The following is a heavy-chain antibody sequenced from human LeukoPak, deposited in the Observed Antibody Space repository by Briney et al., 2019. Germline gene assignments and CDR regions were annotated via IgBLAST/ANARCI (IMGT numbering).Heavy chain of an antibody. D-gene: IGHD3-22*01. J-gene: IGHJ5*02. CDR3: ARGSLYYYDSSGYQANWFDP. Sequence: PGGSLRLSCAASGFTFSSYSMNWVRQAPGKGLEWVSSISSSSSYIYYADSVKGRFTISRDNAKNSLYLQMNSLRAEDTAVYYCARGSLYYYDSSGYQANWFDPWGQGTLVTVSS. CDR1: GFTFSSYS. CDR2: ISSSSSYI. V-gene: IGHV3-21*01.